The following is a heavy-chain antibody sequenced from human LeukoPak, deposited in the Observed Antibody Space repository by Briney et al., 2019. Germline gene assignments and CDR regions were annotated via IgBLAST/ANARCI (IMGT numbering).Heavy chain of an antibody. V-gene: IGHV4-34*01. Sequence: PSETLSLTCAVYGGSFSGYYWSWIRQSPGQGLEWIGEINDSGSTNYNPSLKSRVTISVDTSKNQFSLKLTSVTAADTAVYYCARVDRYSGSWLRSPDYWGQGTLVTVSS. J-gene: IGHJ4*02. CDR3: ARVDRYSGSWLRSPDY. CDR1: GGSFSGYY. D-gene: IGHD1-26*01. CDR2: INDSGST.